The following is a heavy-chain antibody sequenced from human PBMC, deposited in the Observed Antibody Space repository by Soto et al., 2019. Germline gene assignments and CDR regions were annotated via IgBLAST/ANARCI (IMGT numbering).Heavy chain of an antibody. CDR3: ATRLAAAGGRRYFDY. D-gene: IGHD6-13*01. CDR1: GYTFTSYA. Sequence: GASVKVSCKASGYTFTSYAMHWVRQAPGQRLEWMGWINAGNGNTKYSQKFQGRVTITRDTSASTAYMELSSLRSEDTAVYYCATRLAAAGGRRYFDYWGQGTLVTVSS. CDR2: INAGNGNT. V-gene: IGHV1-3*01. J-gene: IGHJ4*02.